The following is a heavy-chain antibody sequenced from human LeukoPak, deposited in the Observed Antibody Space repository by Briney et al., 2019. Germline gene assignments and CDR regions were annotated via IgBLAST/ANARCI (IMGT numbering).Heavy chain of an antibody. V-gene: IGHV1-3*01. Sequence: ASVKVSCKSSGYTFTTYAMHWVRQAPGQRLEWMGWINAGTGNTKYSQKFQGRVTMTRDTSTSTVYMELSSLRSDDTAVYYCARTAARRFDYWGQGTLVTVSS. CDR1: GYTFTTYA. J-gene: IGHJ4*02. CDR2: INAGTGNT. CDR3: ARTAARRFDY. D-gene: IGHD6-6*01.